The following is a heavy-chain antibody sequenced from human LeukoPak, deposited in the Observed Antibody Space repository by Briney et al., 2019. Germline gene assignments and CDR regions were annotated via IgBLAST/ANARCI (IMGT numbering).Heavy chain of an antibody. CDR3: ARGASTTWPGNFDY. Sequence: SETLSLTCTVSGGSISSCYWSWMRQPAGKALEWIGRIYPSGSTNYNPSLKSRVTMSVDTSQNQFSLKMTSVTAADTAVYYCARGASTTWPGNFDYWGQGTLVTVSS. V-gene: IGHV4-4*07. CDR2: IYPSGST. J-gene: IGHJ4*02. CDR1: GGSISSCY. D-gene: IGHD1-14*01.